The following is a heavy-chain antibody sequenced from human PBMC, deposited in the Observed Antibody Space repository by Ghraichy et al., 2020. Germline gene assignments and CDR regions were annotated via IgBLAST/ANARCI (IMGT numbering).Heavy chain of an antibody. CDR1: GFTFSSYW. D-gene: IGHD2-8*01. CDR3: ARENGVYVVFFDD. CDR2: IKQDGSQT. V-gene: IGHV3-7*01. J-gene: IGHJ4*02. Sequence: GGSLRLACAASGFTFSSYWMSWVRQAPGKGLEWVANIKQDGSQTYYVDSVKGRFTISRDNTKNSLYLQMNSLRAEDTAVYYCARENGVYVVFFDDWCQGTLVTVPS.